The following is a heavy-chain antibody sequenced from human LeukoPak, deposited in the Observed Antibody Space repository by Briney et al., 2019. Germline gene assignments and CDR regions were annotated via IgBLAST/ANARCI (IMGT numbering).Heavy chain of an antibody. CDR3: ARGNGGSYFAFWFDP. V-gene: IGHV1-69*06. CDR1: GGTFSSYA. CDR2: IIPIFGTA. J-gene: IGHJ5*02. D-gene: IGHD1-26*01. Sequence: SVKVSCTASGGTFSSYAISWVRQAPGQGLEWMGGIIPIFGTANYAQTFQGRVTITADKSTSTAYMELSSLRAEDTAVYYCARGNGGSYFAFWFDPWGQGTLVTVSS.